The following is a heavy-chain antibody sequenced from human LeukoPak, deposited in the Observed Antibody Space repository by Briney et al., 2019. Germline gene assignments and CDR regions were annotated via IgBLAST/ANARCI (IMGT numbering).Heavy chain of an antibody. CDR3: AKQSPYSGRFGVDDG. Sequence: QSGGSLRLSCAASGFTFSNYAMSWVRQAPGKGPEWVSAINTNSGSIYYTDSVKGRFTTSRDNSKNTLYLQMNDLRPEDTAVYSCAKQSPYSGRFGVDDGWGRETLVTVSS. D-gene: IGHD1-26*01. V-gene: IGHV3-23*01. J-gene: IGHJ4*02. CDR2: INTNSGSI. CDR1: GFTFSNYA.